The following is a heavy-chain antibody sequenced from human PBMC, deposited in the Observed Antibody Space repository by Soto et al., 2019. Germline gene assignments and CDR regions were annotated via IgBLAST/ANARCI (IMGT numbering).Heavy chain of an antibody. CDR2: ISRSGETI. CDR3: ARNSSRGADRRPQFDS. D-gene: IGHD6-6*01. Sequence: GGTLRLSCVGSGVTFSSFEMNWVRQTPGKGLEWLSYISRSGETIYYADSVKGSITISRENTKSSLFLQRNGLRDEDTGIYYCARNSSRGADRRPQFDSWG. CDR1: GVTFSSFE. J-gene: IGHJ5*01. V-gene: IGHV3-48*03.